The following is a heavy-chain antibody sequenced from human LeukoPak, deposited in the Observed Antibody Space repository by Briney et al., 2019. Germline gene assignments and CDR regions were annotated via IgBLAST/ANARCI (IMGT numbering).Heavy chain of an antibody. V-gene: IGHV1-69*13. J-gene: IGHJ5*02. CDR3: AADLPRGSPA. D-gene: IGHD1-26*01. CDR2: IIPIFGTA. CDR1: GGTFSSYA. Sequence: GASVKVSCKASGGTFSSYAISWVRQAPGQGLEWMGGIIPIFGTANYAQKFQGRVTITADESTSTAYMELSSLRSEDTAVYYCAADLPRGSPAWGQGTLATVSS.